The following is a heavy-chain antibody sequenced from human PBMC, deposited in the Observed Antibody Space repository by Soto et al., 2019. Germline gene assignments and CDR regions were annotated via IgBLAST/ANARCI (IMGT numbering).Heavy chain of an antibody. D-gene: IGHD1-26*01. CDR3: ARKSSSGSYRVGAFDI. J-gene: IGHJ3*02. V-gene: IGHV4-28*01. CDR1: GYSISSSNW. Sequence: QVQLQESGPGLVKPSDTLSLTCAVSGYSISSSNWWGWIRQPPGKGLEWIGYIYYSGSTYYNPSLKRRFTMSVDTSKNQFSLKLSSVTAVDTAEYYCARKSSSGSYRVGAFDIWGQGTMVTVSS. CDR2: IYYSGST.